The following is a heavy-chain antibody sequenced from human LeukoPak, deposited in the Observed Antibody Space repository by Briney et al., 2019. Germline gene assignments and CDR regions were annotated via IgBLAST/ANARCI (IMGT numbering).Heavy chain of an antibody. V-gene: IGHV1-46*01. D-gene: IGHD6-13*01. Sequence: ASVKVSCKASGYTFTSYYMHWVRQAPGQGLERMGIINPSGGSTSYAQKFQGRVTMTRDTSTSTVYMELSSLRSEDTAVYYCARVGIAAAGLDYWGQGTLVTVSS. CDR1: GYTFTSYY. J-gene: IGHJ4*02. CDR2: INPSGGST. CDR3: ARVGIAAAGLDY.